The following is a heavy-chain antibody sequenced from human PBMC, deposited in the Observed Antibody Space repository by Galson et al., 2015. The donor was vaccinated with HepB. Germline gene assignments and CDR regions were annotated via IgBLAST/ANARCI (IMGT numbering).Heavy chain of an antibody. D-gene: IGHD2-15*01. CDR2: IRSKINTYET. V-gene: IGHV3-73*01. Sequence: SLRLSCAASGFAFSGATILWVRQASGKGLEWVGRIRSKINTYETTYTASVKGRFTISRDDSKNTASLQMNSLKTEDTALYFCTRHIDTESPPFDSWGQGTLVSVSS. CDR1: GFAFSGAT. J-gene: IGHJ4*02. CDR3: TRHIDTESPPFDS.